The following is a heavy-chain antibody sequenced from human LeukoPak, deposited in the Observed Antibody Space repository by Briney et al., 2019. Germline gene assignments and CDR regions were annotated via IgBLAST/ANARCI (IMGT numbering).Heavy chain of an antibody. J-gene: IGHJ4*02. D-gene: IGHD2-15*01. Sequence: GGSLRLSCAASGLTFSSYAVSWVRQAPGKGLEWVSAVSGSGGSTYYADSVKGRFTISRDNSKNTLYLQMNSLRAEDTAVYYCAAGTCSGGSCYNHYFDYWGQGTLVTVSS. V-gene: IGHV3-23*01. CDR2: VSGSGGST. CDR3: AAGTCSGGSCYNHYFDY. CDR1: GLTFSSYA.